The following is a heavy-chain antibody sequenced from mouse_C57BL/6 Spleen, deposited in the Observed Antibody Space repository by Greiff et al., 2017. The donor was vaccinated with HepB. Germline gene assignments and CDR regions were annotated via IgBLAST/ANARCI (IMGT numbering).Heavy chain of an antibody. CDR3: ARAPYQYAMDY. V-gene: IGHV3-1*01. CDR1: GYSITSGYD. D-gene: IGHD2-10*01. J-gene: IGHJ4*01. CDR2: ISYSGST. Sequence: DVMLVESGPGMVKPSQSLSLTCTVTGYSITSGYDWHWIRHFPGNKLEWMGYISYSGSTNYNPSLKSRISITHDTSKNHFFLKLNSVTTEDTATYYCARAPYQYAMDYWGQGTSVTVSS.